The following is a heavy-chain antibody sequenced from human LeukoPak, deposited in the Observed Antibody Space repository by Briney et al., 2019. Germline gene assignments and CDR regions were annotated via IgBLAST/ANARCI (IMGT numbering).Heavy chain of an antibody. Sequence: PGGSLRLSCAASRFTFSSYAMSWVRQAPGKGLEWVSVISGSGGATYYADSVKGRFTISRDNSKNTLYLQMNSLRAEDTAVYYCAKASYGDYTFDYWGQGTLVTVSS. CDR2: ISGSGGAT. D-gene: IGHD4-17*01. J-gene: IGHJ4*02. CDR3: AKASYGDYTFDY. V-gene: IGHV3-23*01. CDR1: RFTFSSYA.